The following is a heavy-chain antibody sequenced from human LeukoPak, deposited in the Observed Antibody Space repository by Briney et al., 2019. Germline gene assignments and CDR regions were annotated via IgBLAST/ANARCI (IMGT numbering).Heavy chain of an antibody. J-gene: IGHJ6*01. D-gene: IGHD3-3*01. CDR2: MIPILGIA. CDR1: GCTFSSYT. V-gene: IGHV1-69*04. Sequence: SVKVSCKASGCTFSSYTISWVRQAPGQGLEWMGRMIPILGIANYAQKFQGRVTITADTSTSTAYMELSSLRSEDTAVYYCARDPWYYEFWWRSVCTMEVLGKGATVTVSS. CDR3: ARDPWYYEFWWRSVCTMEV.